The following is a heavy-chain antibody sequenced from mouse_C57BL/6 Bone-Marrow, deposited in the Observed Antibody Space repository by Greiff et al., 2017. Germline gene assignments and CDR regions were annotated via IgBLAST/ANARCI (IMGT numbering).Heavy chain of an antibody. CDR2: INPSTGGT. CDR3: ARPGFAY. Sequence: VQLQQSGPELVKPGASVKISCKASGYSFTGYYMNWVKQSPEKSLEWIGEINPSTGGTTYNQKFTAKATLTVDKSSSTAYMQLKSLTSEDSAVYYCARPGFAYWGQGTLVTVSA. J-gene: IGHJ3*01. CDR1: GYSFTGYY. V-gene: IGHV1-42*01.